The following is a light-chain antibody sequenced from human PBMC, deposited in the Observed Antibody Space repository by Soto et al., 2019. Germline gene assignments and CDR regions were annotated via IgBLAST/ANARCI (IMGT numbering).Light chain of an antibody. CDR1: SSDVGTFNY. CDR3: CSYAGTNTYVV. J-gene: IGLJ2*01. CDR2: DVT. V-gene: IGLV2-11*01. Sequence: QSALTQPRSVSGSPGQSVTISYNGTSSDVGTFNYVSWYQQHPGKAPKLIIYDVTQRPSGVPDRFSGSKSGNTASLTISGLHSEDEADYFCCSYAGTNTYVVIGGGTKLTVL.